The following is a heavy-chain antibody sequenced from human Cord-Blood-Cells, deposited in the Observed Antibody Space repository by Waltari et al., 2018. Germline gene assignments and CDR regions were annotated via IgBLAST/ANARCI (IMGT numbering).Heavy chain of an antibody. D-gene: IGHD3-3*01. CDR2: ISPIVGKA. CDR1: GGTFSSYA. J-gene: IGHJ4*02. CDR3: ARALLIYDFWSGYYDY. V-gene: IGHV1-69*06. Sequence: QVQLVQSGAEVKKPGSSVKVSCKASGGTFSSYAIRWVRQAHGQGLEWMGVISPIVGKANYAQKFQGRVTITADKSTSTAYMELSSLRSEDTAVYYCARALLIYDFWSGYYDYWGQGTLVTVSS.